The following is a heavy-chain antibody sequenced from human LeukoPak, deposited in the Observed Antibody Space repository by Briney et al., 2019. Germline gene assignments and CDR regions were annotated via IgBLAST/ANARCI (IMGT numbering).Heavy chain of an antibody. D-gene: IGHD3-10*01. CDR2: IYSSGST. J-gene: IGHJ5*02. V-gene: IGHV4-59*01. CDR1: GGSISSYY. CDR3: ARDRHGSGSAHSFDP. Sequence: PSGTLSLTCSVSGGSISSYYWSWIRQPPGKGLEWIGYIYSSGSTNYNPSLKSRVTISVDTSKNQFSLKLRSATAADTAVYYCARDRHGSGSAHSFDPWGQGTLVTVSS.